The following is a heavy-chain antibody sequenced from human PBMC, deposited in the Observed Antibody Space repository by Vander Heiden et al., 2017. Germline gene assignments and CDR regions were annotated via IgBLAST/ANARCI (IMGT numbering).Heavy chain of an antibody. V-gene: IGHV3-23*01. CDR2: ISGSGGST. D-gene: IGHD2-15*01. J-gene: IGHJ4*02. CDR3: AKDRIVVVVAATPYFDY. CDR1: GFPVSSYA. Sequence: EVQLLESGGGLVQPGGSLRLSCAGSGFPVSSYAMSWVRQAPGKGLEWVSAISGSGGSTYYADSVKGRFTISRDNSKNTLYLQMNSLRAEDTAVYYCAKDRIVVVVAATPYFDYWGQGTLVTVSS.